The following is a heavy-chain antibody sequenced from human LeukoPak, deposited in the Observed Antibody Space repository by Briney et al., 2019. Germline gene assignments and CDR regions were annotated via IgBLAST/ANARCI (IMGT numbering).Heavy chain of an antibody. D-gene: IGHD3-10*01. CDR2: INPNTGGT. CDR1: GYIFTVYY. J-gene: IGHJ3*01. Sequence: ASVKVSCKTSGYIFTVYYIHWVRQAPGQGLEWMGWINPNTGGTNYAQDFQGRVTMTGDTYVTTAYMELRSLRSDDTAVFFCARERESGRSDAFDLWGQGTMVTVSS. V-gene: IGHV1-2*02. CDR3: ARERESGRSDAFDL.